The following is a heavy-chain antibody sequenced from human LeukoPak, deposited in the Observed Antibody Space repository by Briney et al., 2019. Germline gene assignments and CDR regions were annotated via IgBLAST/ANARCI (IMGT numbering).Heavy chain of an antibody. V-gene: IGHV1-2*02. D-gene: IGHD3-22*01. CDR1: GYTFTGYY. Sequence: GASVKVSCKASGYTFTGYYMHWVRQAPGQGLEWMGWINPNSGGTNYAQKFQGRVTMTRDTSISTAYMELSRLRSDDTAVYYCARDVHYYDSSGYYYGTQYNWFDPWGQGTLVTVSS. CDR2: INPNSGGT. J-gene: IGHJ5*02. CDR3: ARDVHYYDSSGYYYGTQYNWFDP.